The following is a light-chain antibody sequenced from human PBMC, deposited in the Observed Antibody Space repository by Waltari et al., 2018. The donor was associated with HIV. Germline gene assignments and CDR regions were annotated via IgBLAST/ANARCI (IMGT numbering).Light chain of an antibody. CDR2: EGS. CDR1: SSDAGIYNL. J-gene: IGLJ2*01. Sequence: QSALTQPAYVSGSPGQSITISCTGTSSDAGIYNLVSWYQQYPGKAPKLKIYEGSKRPSGVSNRFSGSKSGNTASLTIPGLQTEDEADYYCCSYAGSFVVFGGGTKLTVL. CDR3: CSYAGSFVV. V-gene: IGLV2-23*01.